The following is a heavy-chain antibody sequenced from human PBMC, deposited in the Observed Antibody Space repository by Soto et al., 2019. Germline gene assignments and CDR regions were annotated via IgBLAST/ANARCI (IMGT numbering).Heavy chain of an antibody. CDR1: GFTFSSYA. Sequence: VQLLESGGGLVQPGGSLRLSCAASGFTFSSYAISWVRQAPGQGLEWMGGIIPIFGTANYAQKFQGRVTITADESTSTAYMELSSLRSEDTAVYYCARQLAYYYDSSGYYFYYWGQGTLVTVSS. CDR2: IIPIFGTA. D-gene: IGHD3-22*01. V-gene: IGHV1-69*01. J-gene: IGHJ4*02. CDR3: ARQLAYYYDSSGYYFYY.